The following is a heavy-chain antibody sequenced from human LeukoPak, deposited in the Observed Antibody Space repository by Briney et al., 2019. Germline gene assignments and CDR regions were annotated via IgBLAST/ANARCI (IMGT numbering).Heavy chain of an antibody. CDR1: GFTFSSYS. V-gene: IGHV3-21*01. CDR3: ARHSGRIVSDAFDI. CDR2: ISSSSSYI. J-gene: IGHJ3*02. D-gene: IGHD5-12*01. Sequence: KPGGSLRLSCAASGFTFSSYSMNWVRQAPGKGLAWVSSISSSSSYIYYEDSAKGRFTISRDNVKNSLYLQMNSLRAEDTAVYYCARHSGRIVSDAFDIWGQGTMVTVSS.